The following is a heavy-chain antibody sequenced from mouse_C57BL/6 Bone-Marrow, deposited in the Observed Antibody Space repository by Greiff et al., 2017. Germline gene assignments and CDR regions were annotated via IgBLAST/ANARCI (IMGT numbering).Heavy chain of an antibody. CDR2: IRSKSNNYAT. V-gene: IGHV10-1*01. Sequence: EVKLMESGGGLVQPKGSLKLSCAASGFSFNTYAMNWVRQAPGKGLEWVARIRSKSNNYATYYADSVKDRFTISRDDSESMLYLQMNNLKTEATAMYYCVRRHSFAYWGQGTLVTVSA. J-gene: IGHJ3*01. CDR1: GFSFNTYA. CDR3: VRRHSFAY.